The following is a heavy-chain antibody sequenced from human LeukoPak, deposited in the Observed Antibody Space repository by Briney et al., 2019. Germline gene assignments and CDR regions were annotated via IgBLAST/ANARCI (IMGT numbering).Heavy chain of an antibody. CDR3: ARGSVVVAATPYYFDY. CDR1: GGSFSGYY. CDR2: INHSGST. V-gene: IGHV4-34*01. Sequence: SETLSLTFAVYGGSFSGYYWSWIRQPPGKGLEWIGEINHSGSTNYNPSLKSRVTISVDTSKNQFSLKLSSVTAADTAVYYCARGSVVVAATPYYFDYWGQGTLVTVSS. J-gene: IGHJ4*02. D-gene: IGHD2-15*01.